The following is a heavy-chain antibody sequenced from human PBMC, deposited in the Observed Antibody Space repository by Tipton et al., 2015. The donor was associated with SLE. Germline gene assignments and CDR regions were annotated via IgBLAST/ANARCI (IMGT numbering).Heavy chain of an antibody. CDR3: SRDPRSLDF. CDR2: IRYDGSDR. J-gene: IGHJ4*02. CDR1: GFTFSSSG. Sequence: RSLRLSCAASGFTFSSSGMHWVRQAPGKGLEWVTFIRYDGSDRYHADSVKGRFTISRDNSKNTLYLQMNSLRAEDTAVYYCSRDPRSLDFWGQGTLVTVSS. V-gene: IGHV3-30*19.